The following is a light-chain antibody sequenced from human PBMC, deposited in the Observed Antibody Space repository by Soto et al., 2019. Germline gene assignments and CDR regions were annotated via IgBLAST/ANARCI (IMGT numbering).Light chain of an antibody. CDR2: DAA. J-gene: IGKJ1*01. CDR3: QQTYTPHRT. Sequence: IPLTQSPSSLSASVGDSVTITCRASQSISSYLNWYQQQPGKAPNLLIWDAASWQSRVPSRCSGSGSGTDFTLTISSLQPEDFATYYCQQTYTPHRTFGQGTKVDI. CDR1: QSISSY. V-gene: IGKV1-39*01.